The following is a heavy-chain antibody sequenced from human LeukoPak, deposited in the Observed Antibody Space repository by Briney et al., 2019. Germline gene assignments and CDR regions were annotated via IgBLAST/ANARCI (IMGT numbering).Heavy chain of an antibody. CDR1: GGSFSGYY. CDR2: INHSGST. CDR3: ARVGRSGYRYNWFDP. D-gene: IGHD3-3*01. J-gene: IGHJ5*02. V-gene: IGHV4-34*01. Sequence: SETLSLTCAVYGGSFSGYYWSWIRQPPGKGLEWIGEINHSGSTNYNPSLKSRVTTSVDTSKNQFSLKLSSVTAADTAVYYCARVGRSGYRYNWFDPWGQGTLVTVSS.